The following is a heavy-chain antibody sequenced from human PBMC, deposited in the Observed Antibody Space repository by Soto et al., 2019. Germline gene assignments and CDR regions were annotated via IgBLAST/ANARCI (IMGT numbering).Heavy chain of an antibody. Sequence: QVQLQESGPGLVKPSQTLSLTCTVSGGSISSGGYYWSWIRQHPGKGLEWIGYIYYSGSTYYNPSLNSRVTISVDTSTKQFSLKLSSVTAADTAVYYCARHGESRMTGYTYYYYYMDVWGKGTTVTVSS. J-gene: IGHJ6*03. D-gene: IGHD3-9*01. V-gene: IGHV4-31*03. CDR3: ARHGESRMTGYTYYYYYMDV. CDR1: GGSISSGGYY. CDR2: IYYSGST.